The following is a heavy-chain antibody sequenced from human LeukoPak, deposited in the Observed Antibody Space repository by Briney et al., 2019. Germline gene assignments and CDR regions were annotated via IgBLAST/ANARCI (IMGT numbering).Heavy chain of an antibody. Sequence: SETLSLTCAVYGGSFSGYYWSWIRQPPGKGLEWIGEINHSGSTNYNPSLKSRVTISVDTSKNQFSLKLSSVTAADTAVYYCARRYGSNYYYYYGMHVWGQGTTVTVSS. CDR1: GGSFSGYY. V-gene: IGHV4-34*01. J-gene: IGHJ6*02. D-gene: IGHD3-10*01. CDR3: ARRYGSNYYYYYGMHV. CDR2: INHSGST.